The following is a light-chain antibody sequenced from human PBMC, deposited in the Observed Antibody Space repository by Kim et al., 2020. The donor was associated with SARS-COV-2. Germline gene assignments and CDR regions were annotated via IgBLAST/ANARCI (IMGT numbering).Light chain of an antibody. V-gene: IGLV3-19*01. Sequence: SSELTQDPAVSVALGQTVRITCQGDSLRSYYASWXQQKPGQAPVLVIYGKNNRPSGIPDRFSGSSSGNTASLTITGAQAEDEADYYCNSRDSSGSHWVFG. CDR2: GKN. J-gene: IGLJ3*02. CDR1: SLRSYY. CDR3: NSRDSSGSHWV.